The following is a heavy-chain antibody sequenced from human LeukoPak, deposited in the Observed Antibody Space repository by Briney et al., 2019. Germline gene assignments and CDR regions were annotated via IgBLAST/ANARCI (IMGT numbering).Heavy chain of an antibody. D-gene: IGHD4-17*01. CDR3: ARGPAGWGDYDHVFDY. V-gene: IGHV1-2*02. CDR1: GYTFTGYY. CDR2: INPNSGGS. J-gene: IGHJ4*02. Sequence: ASVKVSCKASGYTFTGYYMHWVRQAPGQGLEWMGWINPNSGGSNYAQKFQGRVTMTRDTSISTAYMELSRLRSDDTAVYYCARGPAGWGDYDHVFDYWGQGTLVTVSS.